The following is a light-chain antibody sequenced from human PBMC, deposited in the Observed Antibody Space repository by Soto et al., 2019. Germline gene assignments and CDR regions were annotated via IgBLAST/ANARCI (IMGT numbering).Light chain of an antibody. CDR2: EVS. CDR3: SSYSISTAYL. CDR1: SSDVGGYDH. Sequence: QSVLTQPASVSGSPGQSITISCTGTSSDVGGYDHVPWYQLHPGKAPKLIVFEVSNLPSGVSYRFSGSKSGNTASLTISGLQAEDEADYFCSSYSISTAYLFGTGTKVTVL. J-gene: IGLJ1*01. V-gene: IGLV2-14*01.